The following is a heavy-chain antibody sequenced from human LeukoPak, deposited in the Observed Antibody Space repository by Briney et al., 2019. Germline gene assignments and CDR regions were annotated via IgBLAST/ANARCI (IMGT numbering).Heavy chain of an antibody. CDR1: GDGVSSNSAA. V-gene: IGHV6-1*01. D-gene: IGHD6-19*01. J-gene: IGHJ4*02. Sequence: SQTLSLTCAISGDGVSSNSAAWNWIRLSPSRGLEWLGRTYYRTKWYDDYAVSVKSRITINSDTSRNQFSLQLNSVTPEDTAVYYCARGGSGASVADFHYWGQGALVTVSS. CDR3: ARGGSGASVADFHY. CDR2: TYYRTKWYD.